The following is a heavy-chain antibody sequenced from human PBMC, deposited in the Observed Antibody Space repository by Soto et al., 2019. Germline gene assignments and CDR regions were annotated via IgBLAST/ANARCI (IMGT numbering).Heavy chain of an antibody. J-gene: IGHJ4*02. CDR2: VSHIGST. V-gene: IGHV4-39*01. CDR3: SRIAVSGPRTGFDY. Sequence: QLQLQESGPGLVKPSETLSLTCSVSGGSISNSSYLCGWVRQPPGKGLQWIGSVSHIGSTNYTPSLKSRLTRSVGRSKTQSTLRLDSVTAADTAVYYCSRIAVSGPRTGFDYWGQGILVTVSS. CDR1: GGSISNSSYL. D-gene: IGHD6-19*01.